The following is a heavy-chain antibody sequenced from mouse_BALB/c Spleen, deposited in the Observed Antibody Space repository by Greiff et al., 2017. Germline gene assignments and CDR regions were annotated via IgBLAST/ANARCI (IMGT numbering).Heavy chain of an antibody. CDR1: GFTFSSFG. Sequence: EVNVVESGGGLVQPGGSRKLSCAASGFTFSSFGMHWVRQAPEKGLEWVAYISSGSSTIYYADTVKGRFTISRDNPKNTLFLQMTSLRSEDTAMYYCARERELEMDYWGQGTSVTVSS. CDR3: ARERELEMDY. V-gene: IGHV5-17*02. CDR2: ISSGSSTI. J-gene: IGHJ4*01.